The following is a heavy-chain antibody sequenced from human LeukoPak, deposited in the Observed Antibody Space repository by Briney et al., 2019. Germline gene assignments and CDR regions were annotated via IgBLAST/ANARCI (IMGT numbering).Heavy chain of an antibody. CDR1: GYRFTSYW. J-gene: IGHJ4*02. CDR3: ASSVDTSTIDY. CDR2: IYPGDSDT. D-gene: IGHD5-18*01. Sequence: GESLKISCKGSGYRFTSYWIGWVRQMPGKGLEWMGIIYPGDSDTRYSPSFQGQVTTSADKSISTAYLQWSSLRASDTAIYFCASSVDTSTIDYWGQGTLVTVSS. V-gene: IGHV5-51*01.